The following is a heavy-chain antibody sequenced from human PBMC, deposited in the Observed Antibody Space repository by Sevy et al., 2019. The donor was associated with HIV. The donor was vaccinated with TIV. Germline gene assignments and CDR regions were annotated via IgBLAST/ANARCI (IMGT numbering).Heavy chain of an antibody. J-gene: IGHJ5*02. V-gene: IGHV3-30-3*01. CDR3: ARDDLEPGYNWFDP. D-gene: IGHD1-1*01. Sequence: GGSLRLSCAASGFTFSSYAMHWVRQTPGKGLEWVAVISYDGSNKYYADSVKGRFTISRDNSKNTLYLQMNSLRAEDTAVYYCARDDLEPGYNWFDPWGQGTLVTVSS. CDR2: ISYDGSNK. CDR1: GFTFSSYA.